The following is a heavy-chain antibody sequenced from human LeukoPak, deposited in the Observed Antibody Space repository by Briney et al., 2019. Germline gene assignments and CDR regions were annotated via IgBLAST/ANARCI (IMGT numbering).Heavy chain of an antibody. Sequence: GGSLRLSCAASGFTFSIYSMDWVRQAPGKGLEWVSSISSSGSYIYYADLLKGRFTISRDNAKNSLYLQMNSLRAEDTAVYYCAREDASSWDYWGQGILVTVSS. CDR2: ISSSGSYI. CDR1: GFTFSIYS. V-gene: IGHV3-21*01. J-gene: IGHJ4*02. D-gene: IGHD6-13*01. CDR3: AREDASSWDY.